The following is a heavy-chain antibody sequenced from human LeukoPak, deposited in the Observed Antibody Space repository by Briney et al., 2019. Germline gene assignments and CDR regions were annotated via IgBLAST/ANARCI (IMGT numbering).Heavy chain of an antibody. CDR1: GYTFTSYG. CDR2: ISAYNGNT. Sequence: ASVKVSCKASGYTFTSYGISWVRQAPGQGLEWMGWISAYNGNTNYAQKLQGRVTMTTDTSTSTAYMELRSLRSDDTAVYYCARDKGPTIFGVVIYDAFDIWGQGTMVTVSS. V-gene: IGHV1-18*01. D-gene: IGHD3-3*01. CDR3: ARDKGPTIFGVVIYDAFDI. J-gene: IGHJ3*02.